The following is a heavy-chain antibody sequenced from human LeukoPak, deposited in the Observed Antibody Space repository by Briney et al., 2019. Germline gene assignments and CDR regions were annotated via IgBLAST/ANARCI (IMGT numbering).Heavy chain of an antibody. Sequence: SETLSLTCTVSAGSISSYYWSWIRQRPGKGLEWIGYIYYSGSTNYNLSPKSRVTISVDTSKNQFSLNLSSVTAADTAVYYCARGLVYCGGDCYDFDFGGQGTLVTVSS. CDR2: IYYSGST. V-gene: IGHV4-59*01. CDR1: AGSISSYY. CDR3: ARGLVYCGGDCYDFDF. J-gene: IGHJ4*02. D-gene: IGHD2-21*02.